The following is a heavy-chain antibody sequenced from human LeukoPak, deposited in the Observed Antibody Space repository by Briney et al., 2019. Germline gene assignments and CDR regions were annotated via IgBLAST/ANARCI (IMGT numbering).Heavy chain of an antibody. CDR1: GIRFNDYW. Sequence: GGSLRLSCTVSGIRFNDYWMSWVRQAPGKGLEWVANIKEDGGEMYYVDSVKGRFIISRDNAKNSVYLQMNILRVEDTAVYYCASGMTEFDYWGQGTLVTVSS. V-gene: IGHV3-7*01. CDR2: IKEDGGEM. J-gene: IGHJ4*02. CDR3: ASGMTEFDY.